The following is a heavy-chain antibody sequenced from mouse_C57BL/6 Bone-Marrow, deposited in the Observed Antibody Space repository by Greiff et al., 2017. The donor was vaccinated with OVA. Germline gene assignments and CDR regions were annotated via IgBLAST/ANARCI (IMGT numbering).Heavy chain of an antibody. CDR3: ARHPDYYGSRYFDV. CDR2: IDPSDSYT. CDR1: GYTFTSYW. J-gene: IGHJ1*03. Sequence: QVQLQQPGAELVRPGTSVKLSCKASGYTFTSYWMHWVKQRPGQGLEWIGVIDPSDSYTNYNQKFKGKATLTVDTSSSTAYMQLSSLPSEDSAVYYCARHPDYYGSRYFDVWGTGTTVTVSS. D-gene: IGHD1-1*01. V-gene: IGHV1-59*01.